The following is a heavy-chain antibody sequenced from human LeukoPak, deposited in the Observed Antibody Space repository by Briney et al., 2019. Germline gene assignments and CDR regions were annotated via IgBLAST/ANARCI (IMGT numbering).Heavy chain of an antibody. J-gene: IGHJ6*04. D-gene: IGHD1-1*01. CDR1: GYTFTRYY. Sequence: ASVKVSCKASGYTFTRYYMHWVPQAPGQGRECMGWINPNSGDTNYAQKFQGWVTMTRDTSISTAYMELSRLRSDDTAVYYCARTGTDYDYGMDVWGKGTAVTVSS. V-gene: IGHV1-2*04. CDR2: INPNSGDT. CDR3: ARTGTDYDYGMDV.